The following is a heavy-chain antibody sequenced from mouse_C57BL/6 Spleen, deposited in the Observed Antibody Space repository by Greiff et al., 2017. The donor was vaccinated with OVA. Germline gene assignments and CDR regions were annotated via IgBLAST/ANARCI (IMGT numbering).Heavy chain of an antibody. V-gene: IGHV3-8*01. Sequence: EVKVVESGPGLAKPSQTLSLTCSVTGYSITSDYWNWIRKFPGNKLEYMGYISYSGSTYSNPSLKSRISITRDTSKNQYYLQLNSVTTEDTATYYGARWNYYGSSRYFDVWGTGTTVTVSS. CDR2: ISYSGST. CDR3: ARWNYYGSSRYFDV. CDR1: GYSITSDY. J-gene: IGHJ1*03. D-gene: IGHD1-1*01.